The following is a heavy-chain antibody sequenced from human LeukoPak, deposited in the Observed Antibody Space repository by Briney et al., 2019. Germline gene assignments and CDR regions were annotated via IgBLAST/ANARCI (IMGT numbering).Heavy chain of an antibody. Sequence: SETLSLTCTVSGGSISSGGYYWSWIRQHPGKGLEWIGYIYYSGSTYYNPSLKSRVTISVDTSKNQFSLKLSSVTAADTAVYYCARERFLEWLSCFDYWGQGTLVTVSS. CDR2: IYYSGST. CDR1: GGSISSGGYY. D-gene: IGHD3-3*01. J-gene: IGHJ4*02. V-gene: IGHV4-31*03. CDR3: ARERFLEWLSCFDY.